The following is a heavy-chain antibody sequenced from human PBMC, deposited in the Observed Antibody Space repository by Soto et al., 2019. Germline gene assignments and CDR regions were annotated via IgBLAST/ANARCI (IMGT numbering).Heavy chain of an antibody. D-gene: IGHD2-15*01. V-gene: IGHV3-64*01. CDR2: ISSNGGST. Sequence: GGSLRLSCAASGFTFSSYAMHWVRQAPGKGLEYVSAISSNGGSTYYANSVKGRFTISRDNSKDTLYLQMGSLRAEDMAVYYCARDLGYCSGGSCYAFGYWGQGTLVTVSS. CDR1: GFTFSSYA. CDR3: ARDLGYCSGGSCYAFGY. J-gene: IGHJ4*02.